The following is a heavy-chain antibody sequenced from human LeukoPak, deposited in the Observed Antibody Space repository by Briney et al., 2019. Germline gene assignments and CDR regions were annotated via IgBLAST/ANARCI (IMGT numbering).Heavy chain of an antibody. V-gene: IGHV3-23*01. CDR1: GYTFSSYV. J-gene: IGHJ4*02. CDR3: AKDSVDSSGWYPNFDY. Sequence: GWSLRLSCAASGYTFSSYVMSWVRQAPGKGLEWVSAISGSGGSTYYADSVKGRFTISRDNSKNTLYLQMNSLRAEDTAVYYCAKDSVDSSGWYPNFDYWGQGTRVTVSS. CDR2: ISGSGGST. D-gene: IGHD6-19*01.